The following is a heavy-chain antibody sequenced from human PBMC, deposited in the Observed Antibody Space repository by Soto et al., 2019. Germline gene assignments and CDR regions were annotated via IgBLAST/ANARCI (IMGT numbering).Heavy chain of an antibody. CDR3: ARSGYCSGGSCSFNWFDP. CDR1: GASVSSSSYY. J-gene: IGHJ5*02. Sequence: QVQLQESGPGLVQPSETLSLTCTVSGASVSSSSYYWSWIRQPLGKGLEWIGYIYYSGSTNYSPSLKGRVTLSIDTSKNQFSLKLSSVTAADSAVYYCARSGYCSGGSCSFNWFDPWGQGTLVTLSS. V-gene: IGHV4-61*01. CDR2: IYYSGST. D-gene: IGHD2-15*01.